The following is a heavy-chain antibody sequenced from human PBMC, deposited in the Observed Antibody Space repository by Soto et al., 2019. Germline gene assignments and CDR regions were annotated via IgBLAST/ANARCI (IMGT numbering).Heavy chain of an antibody. J-gene: IGHJ4*02. V-gene: IGHV1-3*01. CDR3: ARERGSYFFDY. CDR2: INAGNGYT. CDR1: GYTFSSYA. D-gene: IGHD1-26*01. Sequence: QVQLVQSGAEVKKPGASVKVSCKASGYTFSSYAMHWVRQAPGQRLEWMGWINAGNGYTKYSQKFQGRVTITRDTSASTAYMDLSSLRSEDTAVYYCARERGSYFFDYWGQGTLVTVSS.